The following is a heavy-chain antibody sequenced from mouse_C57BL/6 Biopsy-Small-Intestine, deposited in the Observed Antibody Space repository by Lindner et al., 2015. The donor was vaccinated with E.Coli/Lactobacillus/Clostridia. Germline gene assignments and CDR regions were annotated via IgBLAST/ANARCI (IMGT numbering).Heavy chain of an antibody. CDR3: ATTYGNYGVYFDY. J-gene: IGHJ2*01. V-gene: IGHV1-34*01. CDR1: GYTFADYH. CDR2: IYPNNGGN. D-gene: IGHD2-10*02. Sequence: VQLQESGPELVTPGASVKMSCKASGYTFADYHMHWVKQSHGKSPEWIGYIYPNNGGNGYNQKFKGKATLTVDKSSSTAFMELRSLTSEDSTVYYCATTYGNYGVYFDYWGQGTTLTVSS.